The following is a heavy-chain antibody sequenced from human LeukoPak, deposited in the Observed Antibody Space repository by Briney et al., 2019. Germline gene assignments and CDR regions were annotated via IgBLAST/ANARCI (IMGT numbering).Heavy chain of an antibody. Sequence: PSPTLSLTCSVSGASINNADNFSSWLRQPPWKGLDCFGHIYYTGSTYYNRSLKSPFSISSDTSQNHFFLYLTSVTAADTAVYYCAKVAYSYGTIYWGQGTLVTVSS. CDR1: GASINNADNF. V-gene: IGHV4-30-4*08. CDR3: AKVAYSYGTIY. CDR2: IYYTGST. D-gene: IGHD5-18*01. J-gene: IGHJ4*02.